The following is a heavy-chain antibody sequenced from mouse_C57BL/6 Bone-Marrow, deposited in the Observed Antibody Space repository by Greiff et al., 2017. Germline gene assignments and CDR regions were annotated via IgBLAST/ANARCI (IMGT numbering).Heavy chain of an antibody. CDR3: ARVGNYNYYAMDY. Sequence: VQLQESGAELARPGASVKLSCKASGYTFTSYGISWVKQRTGQGLEWIGEIYPRSGNTYYNEKFKGKATLTADKSSSTAYMELRSLTSEDSAVYFCARVGNYNYYAMDYWGQGTSVTVPS. V-gene: IGHV1-81*01. CDR1: GYTFTSYG. J-gene: IGHJ4*01. CDR2: IYPRSGNT. D-gene: IGHD2-1*01.